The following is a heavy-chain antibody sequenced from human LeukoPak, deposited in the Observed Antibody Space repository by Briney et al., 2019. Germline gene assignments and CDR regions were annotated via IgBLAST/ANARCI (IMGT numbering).Heavy chain of an antibody. J-gene: IGHJ5*02. Sequence: ASVKVSCKASGYTFTGYYIYWVRQAPGQGLEWKGWINPNSGGTNYAQKFQGRVAMTRDTSVNTAYMELSRLRSDDTAVYYCARVDSEYCSSTSCYKWFDPWGQGTLVTVSS. V-gene: IGHV1-2*02. CDR1: GYTFTGYY. CDR2: INPNSGGT. CDR3: ARVDSEYCSSTSCYKWFDP. D-gene: IGHD2-2*02.